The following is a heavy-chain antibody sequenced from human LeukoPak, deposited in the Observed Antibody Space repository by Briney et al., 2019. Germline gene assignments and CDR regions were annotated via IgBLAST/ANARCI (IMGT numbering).Heavy chain of an antibody. J-gene: IGHJ4*02. CDR2: INPNSGGT. D-gene: IGHD6-19*01. CDR3: AVIAVAGGFDY. CDR1: GYTFTGYY. V-gene: IGHV1-2*02. Sequence: GASVKVSCKSSGYTFTGYYMHWVRQAPGQGLEWMGWINPNSGGTNYAQKFQGRVTMTRDTSISTAYMELTGLRSDDTAVYYCAVIAVAGGFDYWGQGTLVTVSS.